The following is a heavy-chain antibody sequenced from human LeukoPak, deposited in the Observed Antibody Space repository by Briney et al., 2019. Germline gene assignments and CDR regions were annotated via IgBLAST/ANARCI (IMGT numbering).Heavy chain of an antibody. CDR3: AREQDSSGYYPD. V-gene: IGHV1-2*06. J-gene: IGHJ4*02. D-gene: IGHD3-22*01. CDR2: INPNSGGK. Sequence: ASVKVSCKASGYTFTGYYMHWVRQAPGQGLEWMGRINPNSGGKNYAQKFQGRVTMTRDTSISTAYMELSRLRSDDTAVYYCAREQDSSGYYPDWGQGTLVTVSS. CDR1: GYTFTGYY.